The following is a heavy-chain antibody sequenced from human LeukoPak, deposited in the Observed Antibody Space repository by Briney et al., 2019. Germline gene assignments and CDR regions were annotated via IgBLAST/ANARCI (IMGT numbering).Heavy chain of an antibody. D-gene: IGHD6-6*01. Sequence: PGGSLRLSCAASGFTFSSYSMNWVRQAPGKGLEWVSSISSSSSYIYYADSVKGRFTISRDNAKNSLYLQMNSLRAEDTAVYYCARELGLAARAPDPHAAFDIWGQGTMVTVSS. J-gene: IGHJ3*02. CDR3: ARELGLAARAPDPHAAFDI. V-gene: IGHV3-21*01. CDR1: GFTFSSYS. CDR2: ISSSSSYI.